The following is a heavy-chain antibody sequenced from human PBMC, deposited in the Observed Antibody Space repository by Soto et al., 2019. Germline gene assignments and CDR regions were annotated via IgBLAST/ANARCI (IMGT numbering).Heavy chain of an antibody. D-gene: IGHD3-10*01. CDR2: INAGNGNT. V-gene: IGHV1-3*01. CDR1: GGTFSSYA. J-gene: IGHJ3*02. CDR3: ARPQKVLLWFGELLHDAFDI. Sequence: QVQLVQSGAEVKKPGSSVKVSCKASGGTFSSYAISWVRQAPGQGLEWMGWINAGNGNTKYSQKFQGRVTITRDTSASRADMELSSLRSEDTAVYYCARPQKVLLWFGELLHDAFDIWGQVTMVTVSS.